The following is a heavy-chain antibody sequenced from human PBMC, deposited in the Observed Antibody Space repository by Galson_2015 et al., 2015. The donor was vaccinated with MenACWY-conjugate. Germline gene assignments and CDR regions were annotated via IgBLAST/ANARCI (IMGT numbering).Heavy chain of an antibody. CDR2: INRDGTST. CDR1: GFPFSNYW. D-gene: IGHD2/OR15-2a*01. J-gene: IGHJ5*02. V-gene: IGHV3-74*01. Sequence: SLRLSCAASGFPFSNYWMHWVRQTPGKGLVWVSRINRDGTSTTYADSVKGRFTISRDNAKNTLILQMNSLRVEDTAVYYCTRDRKGLIASVPSNWFDPWGQGTLVTVSS. CDR3: TRDRKGLIASVPSNWFDP.